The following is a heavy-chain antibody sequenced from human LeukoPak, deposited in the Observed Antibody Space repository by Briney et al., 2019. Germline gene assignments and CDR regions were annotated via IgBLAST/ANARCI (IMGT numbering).Heavy chain of an antibody. CDR1: GGSFSGYY. V-gene: IGHV4-34*01. CDR2: LNHSGST. CDR3: ARDLIVGATGFDY. J-gene: IGHJ4*02. Sequence: PSETLSLTCAVYGGSFSGYYWSWIRQPPGKGLEWIGELNHSGSTNYNPSLKSRVTISVDTSKNQFSLKLSSVTAADTAVYYCARDLIVGATGFDYWGQGTLVTVSS. D-gene: IGHD1-26*01.